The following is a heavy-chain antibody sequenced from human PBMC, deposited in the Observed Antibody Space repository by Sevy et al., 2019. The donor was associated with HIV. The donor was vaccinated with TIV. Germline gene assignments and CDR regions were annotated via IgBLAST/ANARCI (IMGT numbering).Heavy chain of an antibody. Sequence: SESLSLTCTVSGGSISSSSYYWGWIRQPPGKGLDWIGSLYSTGSTSYNPSLRSRATVSADTSKNQFSLKLDSVTAAXXXXXXXXXXXXXXXXXXXGGYFDLWGRGTLVTVSS. V-gene: IGHV4-39*01. D-gene: IGHD3-10*01. CDR1: GGSISSSSYY. CDR2: LYSTGST. J-gene: IGHJ2*01. CDR3: XXXXXXXXXXXXGGYFDL.